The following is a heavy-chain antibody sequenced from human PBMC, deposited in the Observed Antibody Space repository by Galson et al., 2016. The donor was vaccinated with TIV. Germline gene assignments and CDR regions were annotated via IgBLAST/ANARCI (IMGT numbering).Heavy chain of an antibody. Sequence: QSGAEVKKPGESLKISCKASGYTFTTYWIGWVRQMPGKGLEWMGIIYPGDSETKYSPSFEGQVTISADKSNTTAYLHWSSLKASDTAIYYCARRSTELGLDYWGQGVLVTVSS. CDR1: GYTFTTYW. V-gene: IGHV5-51*03. CDR2: IYPGDSET. CDR3: ARRSTELGLDY. J-gene: IGHJ4*02. D-gene: IGHD2/OR15-2a*01.